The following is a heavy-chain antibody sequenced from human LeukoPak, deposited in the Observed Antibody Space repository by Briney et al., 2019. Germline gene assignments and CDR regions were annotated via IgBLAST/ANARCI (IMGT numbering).Heavy chain of an antibody. J-gene: IGHJ4*02. V-gene: IGHV3-64*04. D-gene: IGHD5-12*01. CDR2: ISSNGGST. CDR1: GFTFSTYA. Sequence: GGSLRLSCSASGFTFSTYAMHWVRQAPGKGLEYVSSISSNGGSTYYADSVKGRFTISRDNAKNTLYLQMNSLRAEDTAVYYCAKADIDANRPDYWGQGTLVTVSS. CDR3: AKADIDANRPDY.